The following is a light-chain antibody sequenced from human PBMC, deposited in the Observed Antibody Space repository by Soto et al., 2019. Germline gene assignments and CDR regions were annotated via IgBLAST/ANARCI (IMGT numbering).Light chain of an antibody. Sequence: EIVLTQSPGTLSLSPGERATLSCRASQSVSNSYLAWYQQKPGQSPRLLISGASSRATGIPDRFSGSGSGTDFTLTIRRLEPEDFAVYYCQPYGSSPRTFGGGTKVEI. CDR1: QSVSNSY. J-gene: IGKJ4*01. CDR2: GAS. CDR3: QPYGSSPRT. V-gene: IGKV3-20*01.